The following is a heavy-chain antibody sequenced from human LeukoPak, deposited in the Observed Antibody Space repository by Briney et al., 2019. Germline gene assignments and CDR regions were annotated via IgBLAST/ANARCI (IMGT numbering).Heavy chain of an antibody. Sequence: SQTLSLTGTGSGGSISSGSYYWSWIRQPAGKGLEWIGRIYTRGSIDYNPSLKSRVTVSLDTSKNQFSLRLSSVTAADTAVYYCARTTWPTNRFDPWGQGTLVTVSS. V-gene: IGHV4-61*02. J-gene: IGHJ5*02. CDR2: IYTRGSI. CDR3: ARTTWPTNRFDP. CDR1: GGSISSGSYY. D-gene: IGHD2/OR15-2a*01.